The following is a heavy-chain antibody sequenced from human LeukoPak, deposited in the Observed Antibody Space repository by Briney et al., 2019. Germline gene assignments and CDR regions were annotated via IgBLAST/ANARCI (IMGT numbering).Heavy chain of an antibody. J-gene: IGHJ5*01. CDR3: ARASGPYGSSWFDY. Sequence: GGSLRLSCAASGFTFSSYAMSWVRQAPGKGLKWVSTINDNGDGTYYADSVKGRFTISRDISKNTVYLQMNTLRGEDTAVYYCARASGPYGSSWFDYWGQGTLVTVSS. CDR2: INDNGDGT. V-gene: IGHV3-23*01. CDR1: GFTFSSYA. D-gene: IGHD6-13*01.